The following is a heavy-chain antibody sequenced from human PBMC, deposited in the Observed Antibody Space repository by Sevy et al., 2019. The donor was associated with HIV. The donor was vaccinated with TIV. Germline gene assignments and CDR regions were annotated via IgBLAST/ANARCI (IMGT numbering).Heavy chain of an antibody. CDR3: GRFTTARDNSKNTLFLQMNGLRAEDTALYYCAKDHYTAVPIFGVVPPGYYGLDV. CDR2: ISGGGDT. CDR1: GFTFNNHA. D-gene: IGHD3-22*01. V-gene: IGHV3-23*01. Sequence: GGSLRLSCTTSGFTFNNHAMTWVRQAPGQGLEWVSTISGGGDTNYADSVKGRFTISRDNSKNTLFLQMNSLRAENTRGSGEGRFTTARDNSKNTLFLQMNGLRAEDTALYYCAKDHYTAVPIFGVVPPGYYGLDVWGQGTTVTVSS. J-gene: IGHJ6*02.